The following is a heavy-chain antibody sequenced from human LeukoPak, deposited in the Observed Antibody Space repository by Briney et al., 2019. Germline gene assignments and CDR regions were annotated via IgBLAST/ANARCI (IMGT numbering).Heavy chain of an antibody. CDR1: GFTFSSYA. CDR2: ISGSGGST. V-gene: IGHV3-23*01. CDR3: AKDDTIFGVVIIYSTPRLGFDY. Sequence: GASLRLSWAAAGFTFSSYAMRWVRQAPGKGLEWVSAISGSGGSTYYADSVKGRFIISRDYSKNTLYLQMNSLRAEDTAVYYCAKDDTIFGVVIIYSTPRLGFDYWGQGTLVTVSS. J-gene: IGHJ4*02. D-gene: IGHD3-3*01.